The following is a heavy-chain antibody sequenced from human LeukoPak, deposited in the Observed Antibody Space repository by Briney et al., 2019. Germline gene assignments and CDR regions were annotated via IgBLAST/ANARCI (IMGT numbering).Heavy chain of an antibody. J-gene: IGHJ5*02. CDR2: IYTSGST. D-gene: IGHD2-2*01. CDR3: AGEPADPRDERFDP. Sequence: SQTLSLTCTVSGGSISSGSYYWSWIRQPAGKGLEWIGRIYTSGSTNYNPSLKSRVTISVDTSKNQFSLKLSSVTAADTAVYYCAGEPADPRDERFDPWGQGTLVTVSS. V-gene: IGHV4-61*02. CDR1: GGSISSGSYY.